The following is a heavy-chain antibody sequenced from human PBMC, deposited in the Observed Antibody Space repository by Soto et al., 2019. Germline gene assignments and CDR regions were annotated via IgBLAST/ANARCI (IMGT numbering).Heavy chain of an antibody. Sequence: PGGSLRLSCAASGFTFSSYAMSWVRQAPGKGLEWVSAISGSGGSTYYADSVKGRFTISRDNSKNTLYLQMNSLRAEDTAVYYCAKVRGSSSWFGSNGFDPWGQGTLVTVSS. D-gene: IGHD6-13*01. V-gene: IGHV3-23*01. J-gene: IGHJ5*02. CDR2: ISGSGGST. CDR1: GFTFSSYA. CDR3: AKVRGSSSWFGSNGFDP.